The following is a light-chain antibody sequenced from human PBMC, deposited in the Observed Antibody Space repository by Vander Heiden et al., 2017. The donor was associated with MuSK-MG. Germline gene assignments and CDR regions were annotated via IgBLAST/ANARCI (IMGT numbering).Light chain of an antibody. V-gene: IGLV1-40*01. CDR3: HYYDSGLRGWV. CDR1: SSNIGAGYD. CDR2: GSI. J-gene: IGLJ3*02. Sequence: QSVLTQPPSVSRAPGQRVTISCTGSSSNIGAGYDVHWYQQLPGTGTKRLIVGSINRPSGVPDRFSGYKSGTFASLEITGLQAEDEADDYCHYYDSGLRGWVFGGGTTLTVL.